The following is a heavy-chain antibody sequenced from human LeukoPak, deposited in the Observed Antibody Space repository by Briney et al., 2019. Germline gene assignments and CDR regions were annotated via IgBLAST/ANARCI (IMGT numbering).Heavy chain of an antibody. D-gene: IGHD6-13*01. CDR3: AREGTYSSSSNFDY. J-gene: IGHJ4*02. V-gene: IGHV3-66*01. CDR1: GFTVSSNY. Sequence: PGGSLRLSCAASGFTVSSNYMSWVRQAPGKGLEWVSVIYSGGSTYYADSVKGRFTISRDSSKNTLYLQMNSLRAEDTAVYYCAREGTYSSSSNFDYWGQGTLVTVSS. CDR2: IYSGGST.